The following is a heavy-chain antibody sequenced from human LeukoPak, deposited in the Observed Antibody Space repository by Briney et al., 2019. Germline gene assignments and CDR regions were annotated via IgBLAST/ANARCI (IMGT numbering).Heavy chain of an antibody. CDR2: INPNSGGT. V-gene: IGHV1-2*04. CDR3: ARDPHFVGTQSYGMDV. J-gene: IGHJ6*02. D-gene: IGHD3-3*02. Sequence: ASVKVSCKASGYTFTGYYMHWVRQAPGQGLEWMGWINPNSGGTNYAQKFQGWVTMTRDTSISTAYMELSRLRSDDTAVYYCARDPHFVGTQSYGMDVWGQGTTVTVSS. CDR1: GYTFTGYY.